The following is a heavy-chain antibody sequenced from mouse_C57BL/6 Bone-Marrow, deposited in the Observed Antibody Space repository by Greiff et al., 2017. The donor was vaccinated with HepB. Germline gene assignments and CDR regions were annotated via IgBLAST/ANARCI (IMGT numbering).Heavy chain of an antibody. Sequence: EVQVVESGGGLVQPKGSLKLSCAASGFTFNTYAMHWVRQAPGKGLEWVARIRSKSSNYATYYADSVKDRFTISRDDSQSMLYLQMNNLKTEETAMYYSVRVGELRGAMYYGGQGTSVTVSS. CDR3: VRVGELRGAMYY. CDR1: GFTFNTYA. V-gene: IGHV10-3*01. CDR2: IRSKSSNYAT. D-gene: IGHD1-1*01. J-gene: IGHJ4*01.